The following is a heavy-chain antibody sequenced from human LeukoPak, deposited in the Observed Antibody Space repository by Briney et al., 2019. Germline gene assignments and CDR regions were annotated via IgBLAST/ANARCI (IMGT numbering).Heavy chain of an antibody. V-gene: IGHV5-51*01. CDR2: IYPSDSDT. CDR1: GYSFTSYW. Sequence: GESLKISCKGSGYSFTSYWIGWVRQMPGKDLEWVGIIYPSDSDTRYSPSFQGQVTISADKSISTAYLQWSSLKASDTAMYYCASRSSGWSFNYWGQGALVTVSS. J-gene: IGHJ4*02. CDR3: ASRSSGWSFNY. D-gene: IGHD6-19*01.